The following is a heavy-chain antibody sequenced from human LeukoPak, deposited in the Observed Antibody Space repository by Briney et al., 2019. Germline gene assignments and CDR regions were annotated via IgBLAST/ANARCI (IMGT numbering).Heavy chain of an antibody. D-gene: IGHD6-19*01. CDR3: ARGLLGSSGYYFDY. V-gene: IGHV3-48*03. CDR1: GFTFSSYE. J-gene: IGHJ4*02. Sequence: GGSLRLSCAASGFTFSSYEMNWVRQAPGKGLEWLSYISGSANTIYYADSVKGRFTISRDNAKNSLYLQMNSLRAEDTAVYYCARGLLGSSGYYFDYWGQGTLVTVSS. CDR2: ISGSANTI.